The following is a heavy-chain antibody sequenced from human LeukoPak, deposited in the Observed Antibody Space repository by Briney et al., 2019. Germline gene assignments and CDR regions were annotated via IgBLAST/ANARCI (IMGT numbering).Heavy chain of an antibody. CDR1: GYTFTSYD. J-gene: IGHJ4*02. D-gene: IGHD2-15*01. V-gene: IGHV1-8*01. CDR3: ARGAPGSYCGGGSCPYFDY. CDR2: VNPNSGHT. Sequence: GASVKVSCKASGYTFTSYDINWVRQATGQGLEWMGWVNPNSGHTGYAQKFQGRVTMTTNTSISTAYMDLSSLRSEDTAVYYRARGAPGSYCGGGSCPYFDYWGQGTLVSVSS.